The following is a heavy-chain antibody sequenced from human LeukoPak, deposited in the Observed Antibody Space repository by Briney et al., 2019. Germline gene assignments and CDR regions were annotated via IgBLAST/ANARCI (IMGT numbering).Heavy chain of an antibody. CDR1: GGSISSSSYS. D-gene: IGHD2-2*01. J-gene: IGHJ4*02. CDR2: IYYSGST. Sequence: SETLSLTYTVSGGSISSSSYSWGWIRPPPGKGLDWIGSIYYSGSTYYNPSLKSRVTISVDTSKNQFSLKLSSVTAADTAVYYCARPQGYQLLDFEYWGQGTLVTVSS. CDR3: ARPQGYQLLDFEY. V-gene: IGHV4-39*01.